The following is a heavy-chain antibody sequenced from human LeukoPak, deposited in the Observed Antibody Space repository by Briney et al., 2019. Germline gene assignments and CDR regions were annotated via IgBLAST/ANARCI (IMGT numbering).Heavy chain of an antibody. CDR1: GGSISSYY. J-gene: IGHJ4*02. CDR3: ARVIAAAGTAGYSYYFDY. CDR2: IYYSGST. Sequence: SETLSLTCTVSGGSISSYYWSWIRQPPGKGLEWIGYIYYSGSTNYNPSLKSRVTISVDTSKNQFSLKLSSVTAADTAVYYCARVIAAAGTAGYSYYFDYWGQGTLVTVSS. D-gene: IGHD6-13*01. V-gene: IGHV4-59*01.